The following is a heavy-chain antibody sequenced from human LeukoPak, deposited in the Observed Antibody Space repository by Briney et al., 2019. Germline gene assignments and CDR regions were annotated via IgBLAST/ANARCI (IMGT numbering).Heavy chain of an antibody. CDR1: GSTLTSYY. D-gene: IGHD3-16*02. Sequence: ASVKVSCKASGSTLTSYYMHWVRQVPGQGLEWMGRVVPASEISTYAQKFLGRVTITADYSASTVYMELSGLRSDDTATYYCARVGYTRGPLPYGMDVWGQGTTVTV. V-gene: IGHV1-46*01. J-gene: IGHJ6*02. CDR2: VVPASEIS. CDR3: ARVGYTRGPLPYGMDV.